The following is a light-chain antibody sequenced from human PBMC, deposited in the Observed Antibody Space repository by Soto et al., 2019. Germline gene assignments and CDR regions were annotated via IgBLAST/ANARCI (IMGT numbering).Light chain of an antibody. CDR1: QSISGW. V-gene: IGKV1-5*03. Sequence: DIQMTQSPSTQSASVGDRVTITCRASQSISGWLAWYRQKPGKAPELLIYSASTLETGVPSRFSGSGSGTEFTLTVSSLQPDDFATYYCQQYESYPLTFGGGTKVDIK. CDR2: SAS. CDR3: QQYESYPLT. J-gene: IGKJ4*01.